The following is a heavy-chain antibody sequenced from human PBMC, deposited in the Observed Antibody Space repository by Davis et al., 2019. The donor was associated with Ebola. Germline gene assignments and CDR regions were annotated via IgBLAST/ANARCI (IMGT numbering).Heavy chain of an antibody. Sequence: GESLKISCVASGFTFSSYWMNWVRQAPGKGLEWVATIKQDGGGKYYVDSVKGRFTISRDNSKNTLFLEMNSLRAEDTAVYYCTKEKTDYDFWTGLNNNWFESWGQGTLVTVSS. CDR1: GFTFSSYW. J-gene: IGHJ5*01. CDR2: IKQDGGGK. V-gene: IGHV3-7*03. D-gene: IGHD3-3*01. CDR3: TKEKTDYDFWTGLNNNWFES.